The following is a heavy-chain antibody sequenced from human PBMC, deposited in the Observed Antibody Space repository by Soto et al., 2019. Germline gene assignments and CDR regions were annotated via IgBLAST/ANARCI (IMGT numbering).Heavy chain of an antibody. CDR3: AKDPGYSGYPFDY. Sequence: GGSLRLSCAASGFTFRSYAMNWVRQAPGKGLEWVSTISGSDDIAYYADSVKGRFTISRDNSKNTLFLQMNSLRVEDTAVYYCAKDPGYSGYPFDYWGQGTLVTVSS. V-gene: IGHV3-23*01. J-gene: IGHJ4*02. D-gene: IGHD5-12*01. CDR2: ISGSDDIA. CDR1: GFTFRSYA.